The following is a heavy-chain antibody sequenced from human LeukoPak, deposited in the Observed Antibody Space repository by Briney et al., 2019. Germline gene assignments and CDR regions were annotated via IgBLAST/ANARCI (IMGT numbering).Heavy chain of an antibody. Sequence: SETLSLTCTVSGGSISSSTYYWGWIRQPPGKGLEWIGNIVYSGSTYYHPSLKSRVTISVDTSKNQFSLKLSSVTAADTAVYYCARLGPGYSSTWSTDAFAIWGQGTVVTVSS. CDR1: GGSISSSTYY. CDR3: ARLGPGYSSTWSTDAFAI. D-gene: IGHD6-13*01. J-gene: IGHJ3*02. CDR2: IVYSGST. V-gene: IGHV4-39*01.